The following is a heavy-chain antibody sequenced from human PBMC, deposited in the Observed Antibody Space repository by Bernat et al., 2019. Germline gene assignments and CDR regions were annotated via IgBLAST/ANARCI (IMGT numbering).Heavy chain of an antibody. J-gene: IGHJ5*02. CDR2: IYWDDDK. Sequence: QITLKESGPTLVKPTQTLTLTCTFSGFSLSTSGVGVGWIRQPPGKALEWLALIYWDDDKRYSPSLKSRLTITKDTSKNPGGLTIAHLDPVDKAKFFWATGGGGMIDPWGQGTLVTVSS. CDR3: ATGGGGMIDP. D-gene: IGHD3-16*01. CDR1: GFSLSTSGVG. V-gene: IGHV2-5*02.